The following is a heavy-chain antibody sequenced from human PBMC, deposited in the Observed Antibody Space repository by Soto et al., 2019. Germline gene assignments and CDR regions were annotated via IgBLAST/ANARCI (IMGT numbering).Heavy chain of an antibody. J-gene: IGHJ4*02. Sequence: ASVKVSCKASDYTFTNYGITWVRQAPGQGLEWMGWISADNGYTDYAQKFQGRVTMTTDTSTSAAYMELKSLRSDDTAVCYCARDVMYRSGSNDYWGQGTLVTVSS. D-gene: IGHD3-10*01. CDR2: ISADNGYT. V-gene: IGHV1-18*01. CDR1: DYTFTNYG. CDR3: ARDVMYRSGSNDY.